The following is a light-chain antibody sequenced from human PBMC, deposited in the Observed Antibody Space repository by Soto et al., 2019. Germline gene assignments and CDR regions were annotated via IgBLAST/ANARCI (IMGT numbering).Light chain of an antibody. Sequence: DIQITHSPSSLSSSVFDIITITCLASQSISNYLNWYQQKPGKAPKLLIYAASNLYTGVPSRFSGSRSGTEFTLTISSLQPEDFASYYCLQDYGDSWTFGQGTKVDIK. J-gene: IGKJ1*01. CDR3: LQDYGDSWT. CDR1: QSISNY. V-gene: IGKV1-39*01. CDR2: AAS.